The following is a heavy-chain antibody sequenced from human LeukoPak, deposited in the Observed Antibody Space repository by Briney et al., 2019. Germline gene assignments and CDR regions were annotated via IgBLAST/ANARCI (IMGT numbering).Heavy chain of an antibody. V-gene: IGHV1-69*05. CDR3: ARISSYDSSAYPPGN. CDR1: GGTFSSYA. CDR2: IIPIFGTA. D-gene: IGHD3-22*01. Sequence: SSVKVSCKASGGTFSSYAISWVRQAPGQWLEWMGGIIPIFGTADYAQKFQGRVTITTDESTSTIYMELSSLRSEDAAVYYCARISSYDSSAYPPGNWGQGTLVTVSS. J-gene: IGHJ4*02.